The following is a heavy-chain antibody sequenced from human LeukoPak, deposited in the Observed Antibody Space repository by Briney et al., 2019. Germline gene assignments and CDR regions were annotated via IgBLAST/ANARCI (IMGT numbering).Heavy chain of an antibody. V-gene: IGHV3-64D*06. CDR3: VKGGRGLYYYGMDV. J-gene: IGHJ6*02. CDR2: ISSNGGST. CDR1: VFTFSIYA. Sequence: PGGALRLSCSASVFTFSIYAMHWVREAPGKGLGYVSAISSNGGSTYYADSVKGRFTISRDNYKNTLSLQTSSLRAEGTAVYYCVKGGRGLYYYGMDVWGQGTTVTVSS.